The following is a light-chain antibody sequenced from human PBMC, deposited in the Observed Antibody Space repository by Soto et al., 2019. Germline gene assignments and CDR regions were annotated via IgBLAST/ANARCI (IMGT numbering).Light chain of an antibody. CDR1: QSVGIY. J-gene: IGKJ4*01. Sequence: VLTQSPATLSLSPGERATLLCKASQSVGIYMGWFQQKPGQAPRVLIYDATNRAGGVPARFSGSGSGTDVTLTISDLEAEDSAVYYCQQRDIWPPLTFGGGTKLEIK. CDR3: QQRDIWPPLT. V-gene: IGKV3-11*01. CDR2: DAT.